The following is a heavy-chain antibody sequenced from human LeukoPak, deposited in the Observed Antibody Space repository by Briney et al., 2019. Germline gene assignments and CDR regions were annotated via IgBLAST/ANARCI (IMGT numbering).Heavy chain of an antibody. V-gene: IGHV3-30*02. CDR3: AKGYDSSGYYLDH. Sequence: GGSLRLSCAASGFSFSSYGMHWVRQAPDKGLEWVAYMRSDGSTKYYADSVKGRFTISRDNSKNTLYLQMNSLRPEDTAVYYCAKGYDSSGYYLDHWGQGTLVTVSS. CDR2: MRSDGSTK. CDR1: GFSFSSYG. D-gene: IGHD3-22*01. J-gene: IGHJ4*02.